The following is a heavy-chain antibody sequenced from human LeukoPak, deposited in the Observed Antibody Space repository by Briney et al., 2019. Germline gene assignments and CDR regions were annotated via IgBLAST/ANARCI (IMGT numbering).Heavy chain of an antibody. CDR1: GFTFDDYG. Sequence: GGSLRLSCAASGFTFDDYGMSRVRQVPGKGLEWVSGINWNGGSTGYADSVKGRFTISRDNAKNSLYLRMNSLRAEDTALYYCARVGSEEGYYFDYWGQGTLVTVSS. CDR2: INWNGGST. CDR3: ARVGSEEGYYFDY. J-gene: IGHJ4*02. V-gene: IGHV3-20*04. D-gene: IGHD2-15*01.